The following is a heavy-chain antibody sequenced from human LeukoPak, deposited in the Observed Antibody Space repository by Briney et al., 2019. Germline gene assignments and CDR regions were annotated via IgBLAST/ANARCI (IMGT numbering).Heavy chain of an antibody. D-gene: IGHD5-18*01. CDR1: GGSFSGYY. CDR3: ARSKEGWYSYGLGYFDY. Sequence: PSETLSLTCAVYGGSFSGYYWSWIRQPPGKGLEWIGEINHSGSTNYNPSLKSRVTISVDTPKNQFSLKLSSVTAADTAVYYCARSKEGWYSYGLGYFDYWGQGTLVTVSS. V-gene: IGHV4-34*01. CDR2: INHSGST. J-gene: IGHJ4*02.